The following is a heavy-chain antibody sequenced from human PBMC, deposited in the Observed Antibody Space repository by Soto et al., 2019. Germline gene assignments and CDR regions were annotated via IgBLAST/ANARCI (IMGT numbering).Heavy chain of an antibody. CDR3: ATVLLAALNPYYYYYMDV. Sequence: GGSLRLSCAASGFTFHSYWMTWVRQAPGKGLEWVANIKQGGSEKNYVDSVNGRFTISRDNAKNSLYLQMNSLRAEDTAVYYCATVLLAALNPYYYYYMDVWGKGTTVTVSS. J-gene: IGHJ6*03. D-gene: IGHD6-6*01. CDR1: GFTFHSYW. CDR2: IKQGGSEK. V-gene: IGHV3-7*01.